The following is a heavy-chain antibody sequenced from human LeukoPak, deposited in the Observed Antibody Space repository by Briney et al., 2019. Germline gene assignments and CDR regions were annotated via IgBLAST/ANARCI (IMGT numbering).Heavy chain of an antibody. Sequence: SVKVSCKASGGTFSSYDISWVRQAPGQGLEWMGGITPMFGTAKYAQKFQGRVTITAVESMSTAYMELSSLRSGDTAVYQCVRAPPGLTYGPGDYWGQGTLVTVSS. J-gene: IGHJ4*02. D-gene: IGHD3-10*01. V-gene: IGHV1-69*13. CDR2: ITPMFGTA. CDR3: VRAPPGLTYGPGDY. CDR1: GGTFSSYD.